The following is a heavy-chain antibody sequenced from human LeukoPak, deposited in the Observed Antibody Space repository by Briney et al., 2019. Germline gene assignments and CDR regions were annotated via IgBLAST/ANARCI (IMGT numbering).Heavy chain of an antibody. J-gene: IGHJ6*02. CDR2: FDPEDGET. CDR3: ATTPHTAMGYYYGMDV. D-gene: IGHD5-18*01. V-gene: IGHV1-24*01. Sequence: ASVKVSCKVSGYTLTELSMHWVRQAPGKGLEWMGGFDPEDGETIYAQKFQGRATMTEDTSTDTAYMELSSLRSEDTAVYYCATTPHTAMGYYYGMDVWGQGTTVTVSS. CDR1: GYTLTELS.